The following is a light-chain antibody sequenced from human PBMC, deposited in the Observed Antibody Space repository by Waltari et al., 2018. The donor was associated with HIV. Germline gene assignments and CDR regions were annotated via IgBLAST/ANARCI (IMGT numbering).Light chain of an antibody. CDR3: QSYDSSLGGFYV. V-gene: IGLV1-40*01. Sequence: QSVLTQPPSVSAAPGQRVANSCPGSSANIGPRYDIHCYQKLTVTATKLLIFDNINRPSGVPDRFSASKFATSASLAITGLQAEDEADYYCQSYDSSLGGFYVFGTGTKVTVL. CDR1: SANIGPRYD. J-gene: IGLJ1*01. CDR2: DNI.